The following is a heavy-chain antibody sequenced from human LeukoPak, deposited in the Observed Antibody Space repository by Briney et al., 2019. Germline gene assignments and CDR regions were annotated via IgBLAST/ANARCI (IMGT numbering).Heavy chain of an antibody. V-gene: IGHV3-74*01. D-gene: IGHD2-2*02. CDR2: INSDGSST. CDR3: ARAAPYCSSTSCYSDY. Sequence: GESLKISCAASGFTFSSYWMHWVRQAPGKGLVWVSRINSDGSSTSYANSVKGRFTISRDNAKNTLYLQMNSLRAEDTAVYYCARAAPYCSSTSCYSDYWGQGTLVTVSS. CDR1: GFTFSSYW. J-gene: IGHJ4*02.